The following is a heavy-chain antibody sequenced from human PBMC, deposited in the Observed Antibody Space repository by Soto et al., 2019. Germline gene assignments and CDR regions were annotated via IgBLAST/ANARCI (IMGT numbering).Heavy chain of an antibody. Sequence: SETLSLSCTVSGGSISSYYWSLLRQPREKGVGWIGYIYYSGSTNYNPSLKSRVTITVDTSKNQFSLKLSSVTAADTAVYYCARDVPRGSSGWYYSGMDVWGQGTTVTVSS. CDR3: ARDVPRGSSGWYYSGMDV. V-gene: IGHV4-59*01. CDR1: GGSISSYY. D-gene: IGHD6-19*01. CDR2: IYYSGST. J-gene: IGHJ6*02.